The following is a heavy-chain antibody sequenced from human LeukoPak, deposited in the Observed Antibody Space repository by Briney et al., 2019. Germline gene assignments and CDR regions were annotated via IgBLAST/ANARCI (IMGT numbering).Heavy chain of an antibody. D-gene: IGHD3-10*01. CDR2: INSDGSST. V-gene: IGHV3-74*01. CDR3: ARVGLLGSGSPVFDY. J-gene: IGHJ4*02. CDR1: GFTFSSYW. Sequence: GGSLRLSCAASGFTFSSYWMHWVRQAPGKGLVWVSRINSDGSSTNYADSVKGRFTISRDNAKDSLYLQMNSLRAEDTAVYYCARVGLLGSGSPVFDYWGQGTQVTVSS.